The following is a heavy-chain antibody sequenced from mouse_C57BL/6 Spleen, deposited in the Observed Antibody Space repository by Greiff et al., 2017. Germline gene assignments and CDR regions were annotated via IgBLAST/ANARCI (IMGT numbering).Heavy chain of an antibody. CDR2: INPNNGGT. J-gene: IGHJ4*01. Sequence: EVKLQQSGPELVKPGASVKMSCKASGYTFTDYNMHWVKQSHGKSLEWIGYINPNNGGTSYNQKFKGKATLTVNKSSSTAYMELRSLTSEDSAVYYCTTVVAYYYAMDYWGQGTSVTVSS. CDR3: TTVVAYYYAMDY. D-gene: IGHD1-1*01. CDR1: GYTFTDYN. V-gene: IGHV1-22*01.